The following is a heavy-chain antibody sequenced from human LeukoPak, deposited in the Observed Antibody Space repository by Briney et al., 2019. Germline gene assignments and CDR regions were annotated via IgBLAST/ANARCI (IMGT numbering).Heavy chain of an antibody. D-gene: IGHD6-13*01. Sequence: SETLSLTCTVSGGSISSYYWSWIRQPPGKGLEWIGYIYYSGSTNYNPSLKSRVTISVDTSKNQFSLKLSSVTAADTAVYYCARARRAAAGVFDYWGQGTLVTVSS. CDR1: GGSISSYY. CDR3: ARARRAAAGVFDY. J-gene: IGHJ4*02. V-gene: IGHV4-59*01. CDR2: IYYSGST.